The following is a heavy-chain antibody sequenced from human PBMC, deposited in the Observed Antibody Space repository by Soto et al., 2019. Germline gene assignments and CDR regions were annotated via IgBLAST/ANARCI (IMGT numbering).Heavy chain of an antibody. CDR2: ISGSGGST. V-gene: IGHV3-23*01. D-gene: IGHD6-19*01. Sequence: EVQLLDSGGGLVQPGGYLRLSCSASGFTFSIYAMSWVRQAPGKGLEWVPAISGSGGSTYYADSVKGRFTISRDNSKNTLYLQMNSLRTEDPAVYYCARRSSGWYFDYSGQGTLVTVSS. CDR1: GFTFSIYA. J-gene: IGHJ4*02. CDR3: ARRSSGWYFDY.